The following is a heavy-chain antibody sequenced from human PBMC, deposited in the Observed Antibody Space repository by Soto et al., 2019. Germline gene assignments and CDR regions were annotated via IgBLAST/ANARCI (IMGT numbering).Heavy chain of an antibody. D-gene: IGHD6-19*01. J-gene: IGHJ4*02. V-gene: IGHV3-23*01. CDR1: GFTFSNYA. CDR3: AKTDKFHSQSSGWATRFDS. Sequence: EVQLLESGGDLAQPGGSLRLICAASGFTFSNYAMTWVRQSPGKGLEWVSTITSAGSTFYGDTVKGRFTISRDNSKSTLYLDMNSLGSEDTAVYYCAKTDKFHSQSSGWATRFDSWGQGTLVTVSS. CDR2: ITSAGST.